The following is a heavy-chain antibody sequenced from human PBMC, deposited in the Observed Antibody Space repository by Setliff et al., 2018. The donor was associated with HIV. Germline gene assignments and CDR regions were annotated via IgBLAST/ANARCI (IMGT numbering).Heavy chain of an antibody. CDR3: ARLRPGWYFDL. Sequence: PSETLSLTCTASGGSISSSYWSWIRQPPGKGLEWMGYIFYSGSTNYNPSLKSRVTISVDTSKNQFSLKLSSVTAADTAVYYCARLRPGWYFDLWGRGTLVTVSS. J-gene: IGHJ2*01. CDR1: GGSISSSY. V-gene: IGHV4-59*08. CDR2: IFYSGST.